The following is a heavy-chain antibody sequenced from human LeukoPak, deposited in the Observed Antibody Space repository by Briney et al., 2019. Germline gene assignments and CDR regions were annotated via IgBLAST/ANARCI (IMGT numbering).Heavy chain of an antibody. CDR1: GFTFSSYN. D-gene: IGHD3-10*01. CDR3: ARDCWDYGSGSYCGIDY. CDR2: ITSSSNYI. J-gene: IGHJ4*02. V-gene: IGHV3-21*03. Sequence: GGSLKLSCAASGFTFSSYNMNWVRQAPGKGLEWVSSITSSSNYIYYADSVKGRFTISRDNAKNSLYLQMNSLRAEDTTVYYCARDCWDYGSGSYCGIDYWGQGTLVTVSS.